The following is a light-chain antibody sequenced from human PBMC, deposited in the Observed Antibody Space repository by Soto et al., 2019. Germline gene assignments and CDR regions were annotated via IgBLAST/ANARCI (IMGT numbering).Light chain of an antibody. J-gene: IGKJ1*01. CDR1: QSVSSSY. CDR2: GAS. CDR3: QQYGIAPSCT. V-gene: IGKV3-20*01. Sequence: EIVLTQSPGTLSLSTGERATLSCRASQSVSSSYLAWYQQKPGQAPRLLIYGASSRATGIPDRFSGSGSGTDFTLTISRLEPEDCAVYSCQQYGIAPSCTFGQGTKVDSK.